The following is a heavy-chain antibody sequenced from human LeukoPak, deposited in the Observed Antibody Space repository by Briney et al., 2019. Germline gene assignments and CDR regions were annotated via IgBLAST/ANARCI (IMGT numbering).Heavy chain of an antibody. J-gene: IGHJ3*02. Sequence: PSETLSLTCTVSGGSISSGSYYWSWIRQPAGKGLEWIGRIFTSGSTNYNPSLKSRVTISVDTSKNQFSLKLNSVTAADTAVYYCARSPSRGAHADAFDIWGQGTMVTVSS. CDR1: GGSISSGSYY. CDR2: IFTSGST. CDR3: ARSPSRGAHADAFDI. D-gene: IGHD3-16*01. V-gene: IGHV4-61*02.